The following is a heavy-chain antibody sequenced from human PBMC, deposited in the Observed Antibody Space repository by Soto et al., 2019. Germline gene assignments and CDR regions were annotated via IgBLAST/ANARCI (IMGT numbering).Heavy chain of an antibody. J-gene: IGHJ6*02. Sequence: GGSRRRSWAASGFTFSRYLMSWVRQAPGKGLEWVANIKQDGSEKYYVDSVKGRFTISRDNAKNSLYLQMNSLRAEDTAVYYCARDYQDNWNYGYYYYGMDVWGQGTTVTVSS. V-gene: IGHV3-7*01. CDR1: GFTFSRYL. D-gene: IGHD1-7*01. CDR3: ARDYQDNWNYGYYYYGMDV. CDR2: IKQDGSEK.